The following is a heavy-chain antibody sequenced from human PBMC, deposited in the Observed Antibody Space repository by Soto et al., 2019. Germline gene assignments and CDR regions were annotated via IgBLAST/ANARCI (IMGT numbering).Heavy chain of an antibody. CDR2: IYYSGST. D-gene: IGHD3-22*01. CDR1: SGSISNYY. V-gene: IGHV4-59*01. Sequence: KSSETLSLTCTVSSGSISNYYWSWIRQPPGKGLEWIGYIYYSGSTNYNPSLKSRVIISVDTSKNQFSLKLSSVTAADTAVYFCARYYDSSGYYDYWGQGTLVTVSS. CDR3: ARYYDSSGYYDY. J-gene: IGHJ4*02.